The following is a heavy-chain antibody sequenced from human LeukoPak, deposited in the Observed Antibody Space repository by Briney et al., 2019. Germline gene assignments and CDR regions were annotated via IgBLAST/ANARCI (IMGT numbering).Heavy chain of an antibody. CDR3: ARPKLGYCSSVTCSAPNYYFDY. V-gene: IGHV3-48*01. CDR1: KFTFSSYG. J-gene: IGHJ4*02. Sequence: PGGSLRLSCAASKFTFSSYGMNWVRQAPGKGLECVSYISSSGSTIYYADSVRGRFTISRDNTKRSLYLQRDSLRAEDTAVYYCARPKLGYCSSVTCSAPNYYFDYWGQGTLVTVSS. D-gene: IGHD2-2*01. CDR2: ISSSGSTI.